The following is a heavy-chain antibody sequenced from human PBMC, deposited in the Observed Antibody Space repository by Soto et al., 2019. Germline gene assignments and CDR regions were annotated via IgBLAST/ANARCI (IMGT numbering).Heavy chain of an antibody. CDR2: LNAGNDNT. J-gene: IGHJ6*02. CDR3: ARVGQNYYGMDV. CDR1: GYTFTTYV. Sequence: QVQLVQSGAEVKKPGASVKVSCKASGYTFTTYVMHWVRQAPGQRLEWMGWLNAGNDNTEYSQKLQGRVNITRDTSASTVYMELSSLSSEDTAAYYCARVGQNYYGMDVWGQGTTVTVSS. D-gene: IGHD3-3*01. V-gene: IGHV1-3*01.